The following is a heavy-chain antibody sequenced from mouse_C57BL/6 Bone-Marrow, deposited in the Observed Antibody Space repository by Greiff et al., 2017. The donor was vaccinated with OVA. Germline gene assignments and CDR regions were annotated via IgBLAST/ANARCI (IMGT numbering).Heavy chain of an antibody. CDR1: GYTFTSYW. CDR3: ARSGYYGPYSFDY. J-gene: IGHJ2*01. V-gene: IGHV1-69*01. CDR2: IDPSDSYT. D-gene: IGHD1-1*01. Sequence: QVQLQQPGAELVMPGASVKLSCKASGYTFTSYWMHWVKQRPGQGLEWIGEIDPSDSYTNYNQKFKGKSTLTVDKSSSTAYMQLSSLTSEDSAVYYCARSGYYGPYSFDYWGQGTTLTVSS.